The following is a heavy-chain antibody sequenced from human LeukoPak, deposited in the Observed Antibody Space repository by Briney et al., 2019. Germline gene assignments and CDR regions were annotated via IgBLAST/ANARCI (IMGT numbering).Heavy chain of an antibody. CDR2: IWYDGSNK. J-gene: IGHJ6*02. V-gene: IGHV3-33*01. D-gene: IGHD6-6*01. Sequence: GGSLRLSCAASRFTFSSYGMHWVRQAPGKGLEWVAVIWYDGSNKYYADSVKGRFTISRDNSKNTLYLQMNSLRAEDTAVYYCARAGGSSSSGGMDVWGQGTTVTVSS. CDR3: ARAGGSSSSGGMDV. CDR1: RFTFSSYG.